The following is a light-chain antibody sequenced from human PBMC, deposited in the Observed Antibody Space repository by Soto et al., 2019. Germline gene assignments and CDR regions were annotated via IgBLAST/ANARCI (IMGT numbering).Light chain of an antibody. CDR1: SSNIGSNT. V-gene: IGLV1-44*01. J-gene: IGLJ3*02. Sequence: QTVVTQPPSESGTPGQRVTISCSGSSSNIGSNTVNWYQQLSGTAPKLLIYSNNQRPSGVPDRISGSKSGTSASLAISGLQSEDEADYYCAAWDDSLNGPVFGGGTKLTVL. CDR3: AAWDDSLNGPV. CDR2: SNN.